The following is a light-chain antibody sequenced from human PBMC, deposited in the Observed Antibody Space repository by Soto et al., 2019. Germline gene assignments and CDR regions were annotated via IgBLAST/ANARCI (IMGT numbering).Light chain of an antibody. V-gene: IGLV1-40*01. CDR2: GNS. CDR1: SSNIGAGYD. J-gene: IGLJ3*02. Sequence: QSVLTQPPSVSGAPGQRVTISCTGSSSNIGAGYDVHWYQQLPGTAPKLLIYGNSNRPSGVPDRFSGSKSGTSASLAITGRRAEDEAGYYCQSYDSSLSGYWVFGGGTKRTVL. CDR3: QSYDSSLSGYWV.